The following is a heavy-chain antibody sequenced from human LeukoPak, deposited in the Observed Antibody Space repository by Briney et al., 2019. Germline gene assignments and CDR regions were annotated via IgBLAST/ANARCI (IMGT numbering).Heavy chain of an antibody. CDR1: GYTFTGYY. Sequence: ASVKVSCKASGYTFTGYYMHWVRQAPGQGLEWMGWINPNSGGTNYAQKFQGRVTMTRDTSISTAYMELRSLRSDDTAVYYCARDIVVVVAAEIKNWFDPWGQGTLVTVSS. J-gene: IGHJ5*02. CDR3: ARDIVVVVAAEIKNWFDP. V-gene: IGHV1-2*02. D-gene: IGHD2-15*01. CDR2: INPNSGGT.